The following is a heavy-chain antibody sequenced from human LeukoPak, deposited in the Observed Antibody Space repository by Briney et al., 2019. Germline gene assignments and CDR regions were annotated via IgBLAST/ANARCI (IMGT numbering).Heavy chain of an antibody. CDR2: IYHSGRT. D-gene: IGHD3-22*01. CDR1: GASITTGGHY. Sequence: SETLSLTCTVSGASITTGGHYWSWIRQHPGKGLEWIGYIYHSGRTYYDPSLKRRVAISVDTSKNQFSLNLTSVTAADTAVYYCARVLNYYDSSGYYYYFDYWGQGTLVAVSS. J-gene: IGHJ4*02. V-gene: IGHV4-31*03. CDR3: ARVLNYYDSSGYYYYFDY.